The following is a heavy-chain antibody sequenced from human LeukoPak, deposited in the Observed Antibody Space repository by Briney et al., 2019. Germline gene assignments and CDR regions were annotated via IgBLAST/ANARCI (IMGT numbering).Heavy chain of an antibody. Sequence: SETLSLTCAVYGGSFSGYYWSWFRQPPGTGLEWDGEINLSGSSNSYAYPTRGVTITIDASTNKSSLMLRPMTGAAAAVYYCGSAGGGSCYDCNWFDPWGQGTLVTVSS. CDR2: INLSGSS. V-gene: IGHV4-34*01. D-gene: IGHD2-15*01. CDR3: GSAGGGSCYDCNWFDP. CDR1: GGSFSGYY. J-gene: IGHJ5*02.